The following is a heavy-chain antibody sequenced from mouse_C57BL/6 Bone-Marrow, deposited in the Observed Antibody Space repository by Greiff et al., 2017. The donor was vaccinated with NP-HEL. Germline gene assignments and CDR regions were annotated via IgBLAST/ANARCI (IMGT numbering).Heavy chain of an antibody. J-gene: IGHJ2*01. CDR3: ARDYYGSSCSY. V-gene: IGHV1-81*01. Sequence: VQRVESGAELARPGASVKLSCKASGYTFTSYGISWVKQRTGQGLEWIGEIYPRSGNTYYNEKFKGKATLTADKSSSTAYMELRSLTSEDSAVYFCARDYYGSSCSYWGQGTTLTVSS. CDR2: IYPRSGNT. CDR1: GYTFTSYG. D-gene: IGHD1-1*01.